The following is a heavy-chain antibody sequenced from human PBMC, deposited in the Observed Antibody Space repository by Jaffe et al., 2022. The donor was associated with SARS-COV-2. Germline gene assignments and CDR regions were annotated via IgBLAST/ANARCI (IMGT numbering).Heavy chain of an antibody. V-gene: IGHV3-30*03. CDR3: AREAEGALDV. CDR1: GFTFRRHA. Sequence: QVQLVESGGGVVQPGRSLRLSCAASGFTFRRHAMHWVRQAPGKGLLWVTVMSSDGYNKYSEDSVKGRFTISRDNSKNMLFLQMNSLRPEDTATYYCAREAEGALDVWGQGTLVTVSS. CDR2: MSSDGYNK. J-gene: IGHJ3*01.